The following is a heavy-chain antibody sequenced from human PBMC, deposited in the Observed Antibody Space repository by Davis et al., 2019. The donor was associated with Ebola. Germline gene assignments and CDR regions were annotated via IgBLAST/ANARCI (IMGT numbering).Heavy chain of an antibody. D-gene: IGHD5-12*01. CDR1: GYSFTNYW. CDR3: ASHDSGYSY. CDR2: IDPSDSYT. J-gene: IGHJ4*02. V-gene: IGHV5-10-1*01. Sequence: KVSCKGSGYSFTNYWISWVRQKPGKGLEWMGRIDPSDSYTNYSPSFQGHVTISADKSISAAYLQWSSLKASDTAMYYCASHDSGYSYWGQGTLVTVSS.